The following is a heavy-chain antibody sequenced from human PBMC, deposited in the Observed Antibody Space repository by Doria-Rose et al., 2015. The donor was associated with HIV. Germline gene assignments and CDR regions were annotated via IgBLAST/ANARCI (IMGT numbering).Heavy chain of an antibody. Sequence: SGPVLVKPTETLTLTCTVSGVSLSSPGMGVSWIRQPPGKALEWLANIFSDDERSYNTSLQSRLTIFRGTSKSQVVLTMTDMDPVDTATYYCARIKSSRWYHKYYFDFWGQGTLVIVSA. CDR3: ARIKSSRWYHKYYFDF. CDR2: IFSDDER. V-gene: IGHV2-26*01. D-gene: IGHD6-13*01. J-gene: IGHJ4*02. CDR1: GVSLSSPGMG.